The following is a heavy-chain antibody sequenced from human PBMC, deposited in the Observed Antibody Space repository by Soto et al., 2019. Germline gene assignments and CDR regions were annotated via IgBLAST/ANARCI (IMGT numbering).Heavy chain of an antibody. J-gene: IGHJ4*02. CDR1: GYTSTGYY. CDR3: ARYWDGYKQGEYYFDY. D-gene: IGHD3-16*01. V-gene: IGHV1-2*02. Sequence: ASVKVSCKASGYTSTGYYMHWVRQAPGQGLEWMGWINPNSGGTNYAQKFQGRVTMTRDTSISTAYMELSRLRSDDTAVYYCARYWDGYKQGEYYFDYWGQGTLVTVYS. CDR2: INPNSGGT.